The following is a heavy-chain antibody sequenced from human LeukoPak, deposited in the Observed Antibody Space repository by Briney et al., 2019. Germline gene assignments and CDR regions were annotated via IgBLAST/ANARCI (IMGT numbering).Heavy chain of an antibody. Sequence: GASVKVSCKASGYTFTTYGISWVRQAPGQGLEWMGWISTYNGDTNYAQKLQGRVTMTADTSTSTAYMELSSLRSEDTAVYYCARGATYYYDSSGPKGFDYWGQGTLVTVSS. CDR2: ISTYNGDT. J-gene: IGHJ4*02. CDR1: GYTFTTYG. CDR3: ARGATYYYDSSGPKGFDY. D-gene: IGHD3-22*01. V-gene: IGHV1-18*01.